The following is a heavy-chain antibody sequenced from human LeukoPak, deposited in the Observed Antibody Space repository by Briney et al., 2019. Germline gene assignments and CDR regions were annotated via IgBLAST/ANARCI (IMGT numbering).Heavy chain of an antibody. D-gene: IGHD3-22*01. Sequence: PGRSLRLSCAASGFTFDDYAMPWVRQAPGKGLEWVSGISWNSGSIGYADSVKGRFTISRDNAKNSLYLQMNSLRAEDTALYYCAKDTYYYDSSGYVDYWGQGTLVTVSS. CDR3: AKDTYYYDSSGYVDY. CDR1: GFTFDDYA. V-gene: IGHV3-9*01. CDR2: ISWNSGSI. J-gene: IGHJ4*02.